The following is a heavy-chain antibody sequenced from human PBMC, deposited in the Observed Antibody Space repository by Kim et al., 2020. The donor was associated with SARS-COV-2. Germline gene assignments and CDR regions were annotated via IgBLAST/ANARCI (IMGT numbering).Heavy chain of an antibody. D-gene: IGHD3-10*01. J-gene: IGHJ6*02. Sequence: ASVKVSCKASGYTFTSYAMHWVRQAPGQRLEGMGWINAGNGNTKYSQKCQGRVTITRDTSASTTYMELSSLRSEDTVVYYCARGILWFGELPPLYYGMDVWSQGTTVTVSS. CDR3: ARGILWFGELPPLYYGMDV. CDR2: INAGNGNT. V-gene: IGHV1-3*01. CDR1: GYTFTSYA.